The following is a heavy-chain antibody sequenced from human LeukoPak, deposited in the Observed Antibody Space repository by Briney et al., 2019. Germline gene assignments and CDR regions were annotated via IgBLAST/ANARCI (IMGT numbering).Heavy chain of an antibody. J-gene: IGHJ4*02. CDR1: GFTFSSYW. V-gene: IGHV3-74*01. CDR2: INSDGSST. CDR3: ARDFYGGKGDYYVY. Sequence: PGGSLRLSCAASGFTFSSYWMHWVRQAPGKGLVWVSRINSDGSSTNYAASVKGRFTISSDNSKNTLYLQMNSLRAEDTAVYYCARDFYGGKGDYYVYGGQGPLVTVSS. D-gene: IGHD4-23*01.